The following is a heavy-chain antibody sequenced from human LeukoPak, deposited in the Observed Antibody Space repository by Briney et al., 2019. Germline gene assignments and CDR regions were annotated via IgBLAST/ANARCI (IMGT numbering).Heavy chain of an antibody. CDR3: ARDLWFGELLGSLDAFDI. D-gene: IGHD3-10*01. J-gene: IGHJ3*02. V-gene: IGHV3-7*01. CDR1: GFTFISYW. CDR2: IKQDGSEK. Sequence: PGGSLRLSCAASGFTFISYWMSWVRQAPGKGLEWVANIKQDGSEKYYVDSVKGRLTISRDNAKNSLYLQMNSLRAEDTAVYYCARDLWFGELLGSLDAFDIWGQGTMVTVSS.